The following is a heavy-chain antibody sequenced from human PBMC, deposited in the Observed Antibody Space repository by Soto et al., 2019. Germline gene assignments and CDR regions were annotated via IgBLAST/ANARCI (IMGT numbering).Heavy chain of an antibody. D-gene: IGHD6-19*01. J-gene: IGHJ3*02. V-gene: IGHV4-4*02. CDR1: GGSISTTNW. Sequence: SETLSLTCAVSGGSISTTNWWSWVRQTPGKGLEWIGEIYHSESTNYNPSLKSRVTMSVDKSKNQFSLKLSSVTAADTAVYYCARDQVSGSAFDIWGQGTMVTVSS. CDR2: IYHSEST. CDR3: ARDQVSGSAFDI.